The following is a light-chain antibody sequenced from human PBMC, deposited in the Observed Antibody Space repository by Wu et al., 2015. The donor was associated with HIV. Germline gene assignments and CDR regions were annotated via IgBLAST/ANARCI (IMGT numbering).Light chain of an antibody. CDR1: QSLNKYE. J-gene: IGKJ4*01. CDR3: QQYDSSPLT. V-gene: IGKV3-20*01. CDR2: ISS. Sequence: EIVLTQSPGTLSLSPGDRATLSCRASQSLNKYELAWYQQKPGQAPRLLIYISSSRATGVPDGFSGSGSGTDFTLTISRLQPEDFAVYYCQQYDSSPLTFGGGTKVEMK.